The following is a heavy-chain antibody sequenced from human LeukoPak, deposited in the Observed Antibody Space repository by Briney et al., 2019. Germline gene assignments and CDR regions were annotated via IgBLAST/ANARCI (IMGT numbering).Heavy chain of an antibody. CDR2: IHYTGST. D-gene: IGHD5-12*01. J-gene: IGHJ4*02. Sequence: SETLSLTCSVSGGSIRSSSYYWGWSRQPPGRGVEWIVTIHYTGSTYSTPSLKSRVTVSVDTSNNQFSLKVSSVTAADTAVYYCARGSGYAWQDYWGQGTLVTVSS. V-gene: IGHV4-39*01. CDR3: ARGSGYAWQDY. CDR1: GGSIRSSSYY.